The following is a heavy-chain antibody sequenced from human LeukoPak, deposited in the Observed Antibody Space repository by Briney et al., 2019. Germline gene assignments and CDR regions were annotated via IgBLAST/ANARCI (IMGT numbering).Heavy chain of an antibody. J-gene: IGHJ4*02. CDR1: GGTFSSYT. CDR2: IIPILGIA. D-gene: IGHD1-14*01. Sequence: SVKVSCKASGGTFSSYTIIWVRQAPGQGLEWMGRIIPILGIANYAQKFQGRVTITADKSTSTAYMELSSLRSEDTAVYYCAREREPLPPDYWGQGTLVTVSS. CDR3: AREREPLPPDY. V-gene: IGHV1-69*04.